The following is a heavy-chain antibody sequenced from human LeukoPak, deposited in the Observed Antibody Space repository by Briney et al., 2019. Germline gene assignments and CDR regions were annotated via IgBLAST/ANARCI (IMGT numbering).Heavy chain of an antibody. CDR1: GGSISSGSYY. J-gene: IGHJ4*02. V-gene: IGHV4-61*02. D-gene: IGHD6-13*01. CDR3: ARYSSSSYCFDY. Sequence: PSQTLSLTCTVSGGSISSGSYYWSWIRQPAGKGLEWIGRIYTSGSTNYNPSLKSRVTISVDTSKNQFSLKLSSVTAADTAVYYCARYSSSSYCFDYWGQGTLVTVSS. CDR2: IYTSGST.